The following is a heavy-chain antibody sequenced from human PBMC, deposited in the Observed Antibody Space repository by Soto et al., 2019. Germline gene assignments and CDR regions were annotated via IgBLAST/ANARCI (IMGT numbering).Heavy chain of an antibody. CDR1: GGSISSGDYY. CDR2: IYYSGST. CDR3: ARGGCSSTSCYRRKNWFDP. J-gene: IGHJ5*02. V-gene: IGHV4-30-4*01. D-gene: IGHD2-2*02. Sequence: PSETLSLTCTVSGGSISSGDYYWSWIRQPPGKGLEWIGYIYYSGSTNYNPSLKSRVTISVDTSKNQFSLKLSSVTAADTAVYYCARGGCSSTSCYRRKNWFDPWGQGTLVTVSS.